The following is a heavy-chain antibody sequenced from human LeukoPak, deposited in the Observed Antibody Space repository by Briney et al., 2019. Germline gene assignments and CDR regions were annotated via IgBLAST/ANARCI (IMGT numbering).Heavy chain of an antibody. J-gene: IGHJ4*02. D-gene: IGHD6-13*01. Sequence: SETLSLTCAVYGGSFSGYYWSWIRQPPGKGLEWIGEINHSGSTNYNPSLKGRVTISVDTSKNQFSLKLSSVTAADTAVYYCARLVRRIAAAGTGDYWGQGTLVTVSS. V-gene: IGHV4-34*01. CDR2: INHSGST. CDR1: GGSFSGYY. CDR3: ARLVRRIAAAGTGDY.